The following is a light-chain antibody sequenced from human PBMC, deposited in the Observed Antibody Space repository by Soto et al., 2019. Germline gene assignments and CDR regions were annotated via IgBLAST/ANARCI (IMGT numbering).Light chain of an antibody. V-gene: IGLV2-18*02. Sequence: QSALTQPPSVAGLPGQSVTISCWGTRSDIGSFNRVSWYQQSPGTAPRLLIFGVNNRPSGVPDRFSGSKSGNTASLTISGLQAEDQAYYYCTSYTTNTSPVIFGGGTKLTVL. J-gene: IGLJ2*01. CDR1: RSDIGSFNR. CDR2: GVN. CDR3: TSYTTNTSPVI.